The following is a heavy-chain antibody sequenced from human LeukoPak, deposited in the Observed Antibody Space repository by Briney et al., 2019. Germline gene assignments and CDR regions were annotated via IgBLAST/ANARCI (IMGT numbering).Heavy chain of an antibody. V-gene: IGHV1-2*02. J-gene: IGHJ3*02. CDR3: ALEGYCSSTSCPDAFDI. D-gene: IGHD2-2*01. CDR2: INPNSGGT. Sequence: GASVKVSYKASGYTFTGYYMHWVRPAPGQGPEWMGWINPNSGGTNYAQKFQGRVTMTRDTSISTAYMELSRLRSDDTAVYYCALEGYCSSTSCPDAFDIWGQGTMVTVSS. CDR1: GYTFTGYY.